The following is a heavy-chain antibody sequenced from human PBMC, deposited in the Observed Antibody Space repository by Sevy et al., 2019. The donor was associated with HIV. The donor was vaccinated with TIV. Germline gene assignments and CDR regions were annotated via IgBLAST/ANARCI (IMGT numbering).Heavy chain of an antibody. J-gene: IGHJ6*03. D-gene: IGHD6-13*01. Sequence: GGSLRLSCAASGFTFSSYWMSWVRQAPGKGLEWVANIKQDGSEKYYVDSVKGRFTISRDNAKNSLYLQMNSLRAEDTAVYYCARAEYSSSPYYYYYYMDVWGKGTTVTVSS. V-gene: IGHV3-7*03. CDR2: IKQDGSEK. CDR3: ARAEYSSSPYYYYYYMDV. CDR1: GFTFSSYW.